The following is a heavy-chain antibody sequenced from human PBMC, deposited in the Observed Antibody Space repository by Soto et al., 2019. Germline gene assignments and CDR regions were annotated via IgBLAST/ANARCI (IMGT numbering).Heavy chain of an antibody. CDR1: GYTFTSYY. V-gene: IGHV1-46*01. D-gene: IGHD3-22*01. J-gene: IGHJ4*02. CDR2: INPSGGST. Sequence: QVQLVQSGAEVKKPGASVKVSCKASGYTFTSYYMHWVRQAPGQGLEWMGIINPSGGSTSYAQKFQGRVTMTRDTSTSTVYMELSSLRSEDTAVYYCARVGPSSGYSRGGDDYWGQGTLVTVSS. CDR3: ARVGPSSGYSRGGDDY.